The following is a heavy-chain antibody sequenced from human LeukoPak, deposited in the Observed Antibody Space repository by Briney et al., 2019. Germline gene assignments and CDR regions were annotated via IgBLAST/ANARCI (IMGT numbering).Heavy chain of an antibody. Sequence: SETLSLTCTVSGGSIRSYYWSWIRQPPGKGLEWIGEINHSGSTNYNPSLKSRVTISVDTSKNQFSLKLSSVTAADTAVYYCARGLSYYDFWSGSYPRGEYFQHWGQGTLVIVSS. J-gene: IGHJ1*01. D-gene: IGHD3-3*01. CDR2: INHSGST. V-gene: IGHV4-34*01. CDR1: GGSIRSYY. CDR3: ARGLSYYDFWSGSYPRGEYFQH.